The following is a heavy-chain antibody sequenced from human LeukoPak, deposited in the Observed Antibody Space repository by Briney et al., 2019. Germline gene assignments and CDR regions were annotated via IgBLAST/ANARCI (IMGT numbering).Heavy chain of an antibody. J-gene: IGHJ4*02. D-gene: IGHD3-3*01. CDR3: AKGSYDFWSGLLRVPLLD. CDR2: ISWNSGSI. CDR1: GFTFDDYA. V-gene: IGHV3-9*01. Sequence: PGRSLRLSCAASGFTFDDYAMHWVRQAPGKGLEWVSGISWNSGSIGYADSVKGRFTISRDNAKNSLYLQMNSLRAEDTALYYCAKGSYDFWSGLLRVPLLDWGQGTLVTVSS.